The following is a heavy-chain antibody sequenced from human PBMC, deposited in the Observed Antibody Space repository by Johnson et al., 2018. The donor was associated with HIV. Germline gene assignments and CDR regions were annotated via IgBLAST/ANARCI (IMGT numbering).Heavy chain of an antibody. D-gene: IGHD4-23*01. Sequence: VQLVESGGGLVQPGGSLRLSCAASGFTFSSYAMSWVRQAPGKGLEWVSAISGSTIYYADSVKGRFTISRDNAKNSLYLQMNSLRAEDTAVYYCARDNGGAFDIWGPGTMVTVSS. CDR1: GFTFSSYA. CDR3: ARDNGGAFDI. CDR2: ISGSTI. V-gene: IGHV3-48*04. J-gene: IGHJ3*02.